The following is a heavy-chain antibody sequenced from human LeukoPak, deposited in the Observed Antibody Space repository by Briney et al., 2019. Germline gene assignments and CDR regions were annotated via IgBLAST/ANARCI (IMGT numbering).Heavy chain of an antibody. CDR2: IYHNGNT. V-gene: IGHV4-4*02. D-gene: IGHD4-17*01. CDR1: GGSVSSSNW. Sequence: PSGTLSLTCTISGGSVSSSNWWSWIRQPPGKVLEWIGEIYHNGNTGYNPSLKSRVTISVDKSKNQFSLSLTSVTAADTAVYYCVRDTPGGSYGDYDYWGQGTLVTVSS. J-gene: IGHJ4*02. CDR3: VRDTPGGSYGDYDY.